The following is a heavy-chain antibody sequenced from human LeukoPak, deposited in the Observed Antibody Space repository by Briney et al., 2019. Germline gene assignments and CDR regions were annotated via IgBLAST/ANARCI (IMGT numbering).Heavy chain of an antibody. Sequence: GGSLRLSFAASGFTFSSYAMHWVRPAPGKGLEWVGVISYDGSNKYYADSVKGRFTISRDNSKNTLYLQMNSLRAEDTAVYYCARDPLGTRPGFDYWGQGTLVAVSS. J-gene: IGHJ4*02. CDR3: ARDPLGTRPGFDY. CDR2: ISYDGSNK. CDR1: GFTFSSYA. V-gene: IGHV3-30*04. D-gene: IGHD1-1*01.